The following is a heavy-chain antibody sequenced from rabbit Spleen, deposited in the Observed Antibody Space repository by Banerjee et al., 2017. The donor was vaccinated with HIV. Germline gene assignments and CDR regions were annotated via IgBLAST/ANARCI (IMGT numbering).Heavy chain of an antibody. J-gene: IGHJ4*01. D-gene: IGHD6-1*01. V-gene: IGHV1S45*01. CDR2: IYVGSDNT. Sequence: QEQLVESGGGLVQPGGSLKLSCKASGIDFNSNYWICWVRQAPGKGLEWIACIYVGSDNTYYASWAKGRFTISKTSSTTVTLQVTSLTTADTATYFCARDTVYAAYAGFGHATLHYFDLWGPGTLVTVS. CDR3: ARDTVYAAYAGFGHATLHYFDL. CDR1: GIDFNSNYW.